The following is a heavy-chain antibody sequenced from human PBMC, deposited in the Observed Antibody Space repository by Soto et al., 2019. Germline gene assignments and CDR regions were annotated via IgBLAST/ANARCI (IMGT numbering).Heavy chain of an antibody. V-gene: IGHV4-59*12. CDR2: IYYNKST. CDR3: AREDDGGDSLDV. Sequence: PSETLSLTCTVSGGSISGYYWSWIRQPPGKRLEWIGYIYYNKSTNYNPYIRSRITITIDTSKNQFYMHLSSVTAAVMAVYFCAREDDGGDSLDVWGQGTTVTVSS. D-gene: IGHD2-21*02. CDR1: GGSISGYY. J-gene: IGHJ6*02.